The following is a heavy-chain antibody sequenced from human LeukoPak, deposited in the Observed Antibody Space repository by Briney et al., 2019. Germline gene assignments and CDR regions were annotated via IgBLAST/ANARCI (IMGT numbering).Heavy chain of an antibody. Sequence: PSETLSLTCAVYGGSFSGYYWSWIRQPPGKGLEWIGEINHSGSTNYNPSLKSRVTISVDTSKNQFSLKLSSVTAADTAVYYCASAQRGTTGFDPWGQGTLVTVSS. D-gene: IGHD4-17*01. CDR2: INHSGST. J-gene: IGHJ5*02. CDR3: ASAQRGTTGFDP. CDR1: GGSFSGYY. V-gene: IGHV4-34*01.